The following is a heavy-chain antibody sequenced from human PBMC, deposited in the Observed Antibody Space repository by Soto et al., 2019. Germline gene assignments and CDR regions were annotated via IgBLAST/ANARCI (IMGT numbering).Heavy chain of an antibody. J-gene: IGHJ4*02. CDR1: GFTFISYA. CDR2: ISYDGSNK. CDR3: ARSTIVGTFDY. V-gene: IGHV3-30-3*01. D-gene: IGHD3-22*01. Sequence: PGGSLRLSCAASGFTFISYAMHWVRQAPGKGLEWVAVISYDGSNKYYADSVKGRFTISRDNSKNTLYLQMNSLRAEDTAVYYCARSTIVGTFDYWGQGTLVTVS.